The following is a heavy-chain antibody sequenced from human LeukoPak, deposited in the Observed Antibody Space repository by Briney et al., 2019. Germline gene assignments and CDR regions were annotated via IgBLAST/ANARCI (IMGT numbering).Heavy chain of an antibody. J-gene: IGHJ4*02. D-gene: IGHD3-22*01. CDR1: GYTFTSYY. CDR2: INPSGGST. V-gene: IGHV1-46*01. CDR3: ARGGYYYDSSGYSPADECFDY. Sequence: ASVKVSCKASGYTFTSYYMHWVRQAPGQGLEWMGIINPSGGSTSYAQKFQGRVTVTRDTSTSTVYMELSSLRSEDTAVYYCARGGYYYDSSGYSPADECFDYWGQGTLVTVSS.